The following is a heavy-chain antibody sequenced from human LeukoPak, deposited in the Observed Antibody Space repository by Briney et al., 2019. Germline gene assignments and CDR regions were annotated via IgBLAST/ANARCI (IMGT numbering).Heavy chain of an antibody. J-gene: IGHJ4*02. D-gene: IGHD3-9*01. V-gene: IGHV3-64D*06. CDR2: ITSNGGSA. Sequence: GGSLRLSCSASGFTFSSYTIHWVRQALGKGLEFVSAITSNGGSAYYADSVKGRFTISRDNSKNTVYLQMSSLRAEDTAVYYCVIVRGYFDSSGSDYWGQGTLVTVSS. CDR1: GFTFSSYT. CDR3: VIVRGYFDSSGSDY.